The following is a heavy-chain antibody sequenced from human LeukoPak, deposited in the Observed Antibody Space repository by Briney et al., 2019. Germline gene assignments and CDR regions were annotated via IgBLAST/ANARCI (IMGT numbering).Heavy chain of an antibody. CDR3: ARITGGWLI. Sequence: GGSLRLSCAASGFTFDDYAMHWVRQAPGKGLEWVSGISWNSGSIGYADSVKGRFTISRDNAKNSLYLQMNSLRAEDTALYYCARITGGWLIWGQGTLVTVSS. J-gene: IGHJ4*02. V-gene: IGHV3-9*01. CDR2: ISWNSGSI. D-gene: IGHD3-22*01. CDR1: GFTFDDYA.